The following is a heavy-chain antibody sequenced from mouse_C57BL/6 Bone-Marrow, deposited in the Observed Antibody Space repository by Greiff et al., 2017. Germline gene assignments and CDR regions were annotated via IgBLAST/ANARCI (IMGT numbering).Heavy chain of an antibody. J-gene: IGHJ2*01. CDR2: IYPGNSDT. Sequence: SGTVLARPGASVKMSCKTSGYTFTSYWMHWVKQRPGQGLEWIGAIYPGNSDTSYNQKFKGKAKLTAVTSASTAYMELSSLTNEDSAVYYCTRRITTVVATADYWGQGTTLTVSS. CDR3: TRRITTVVATADY. D-gene: IGHD1-1*01. V-gene: IGHV1-5*01. CDR1: GYTFTSYW.